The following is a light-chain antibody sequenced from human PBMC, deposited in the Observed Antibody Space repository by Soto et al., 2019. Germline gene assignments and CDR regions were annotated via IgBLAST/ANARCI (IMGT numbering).Light chain of an antibody. Sequence: PGERATLSCRASQSVSSYLAWYQQRPGQAPRLLIYDASNRATGIPARFSGSGSGTDFTLTISSLEPEDFAVYYCQQRSNWLFTFGPGTKVDIK. CDR1: QSVSSY. V-gene: IGKV3-11*01. J-gene: IGKJ3*01. CDR2: DAS. CDR3: QQRSNWLFT.